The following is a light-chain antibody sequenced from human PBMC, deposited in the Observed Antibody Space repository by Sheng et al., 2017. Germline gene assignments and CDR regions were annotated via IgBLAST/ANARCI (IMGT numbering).Light chain of an antibody. V-gene: IGKV3-11*01. CDR2: GAS. J-gene: IGKJ1*01. CDR1: QSVSSY. CDR3: QQSYNPPRT. Sequence: EIVLTQSPATLSLSPGERATLSCRASQSVSSYLAWYQQKPGQAPRLLIYGASTRATGIPARFSGSGSGTDFTLTISSLQPEDFATYYCQQSYNPPRTFGQGTKVDIK.